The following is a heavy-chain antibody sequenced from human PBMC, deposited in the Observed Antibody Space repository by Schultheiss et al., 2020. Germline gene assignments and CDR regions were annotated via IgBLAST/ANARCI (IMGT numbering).Heavy chain of an antibody. V-gene: IGHV3-23*01. J-gene: IGHJ1*01. CDR3: AKAPLTTLTTIHFQH. CDR1: GFSFSDHY. D-gene: IGHD4-17*01. CDR2: ISASGGST. Sequence: GGSLRLSCAASGFSFSDHYMSWIRQAPGKGLEWVSAISASGGSTYYADSVKGRFTISRDNSKNTLFLQMNSLRAEDTAVYYCAKAPLTTLTTIHFQHWGQGTLVTVSS.